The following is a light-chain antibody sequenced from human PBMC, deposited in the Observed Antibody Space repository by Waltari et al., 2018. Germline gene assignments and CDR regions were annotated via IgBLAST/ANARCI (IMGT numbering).Light chain of an antibody. CDR2: LDS. V-gene: IGLV3-21*02. Sequence: SSVLTQAPSVSVAPGPTATVTCGGDNIGSRSVDRYQQKPGRAPVLVVYLDSARPPGIPERFSGSKSGNAATLTISRVEAGDEADYYCHVWDANTVMFGGGTKLTVL. CDR1: NIGSRS. CDR3: HVWDANTVM. J-gene: IGLJ3*02.